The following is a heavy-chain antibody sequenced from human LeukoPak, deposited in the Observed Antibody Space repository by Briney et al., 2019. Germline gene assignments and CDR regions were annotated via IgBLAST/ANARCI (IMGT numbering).Heavy chain of an antibody. CDR1: GFIFSDYG. CDR3: ARGRDGYNIDDAFDI. D-gene: IGHD5-24*01. Sequence: GGSLRLSCVASGFIFSDYGMHWVRQTPHRGLEWLAFLQDDERREWYADSVRGRFLISRDNAKNSLYLQMNSLRAEDTAVYYCARGRDGYNIDDAFDIWGQGTMVTVSS. J-gene: IGHJ3*02. V-gene: IGHV3-30*02. CDR2: LQDDERRE.